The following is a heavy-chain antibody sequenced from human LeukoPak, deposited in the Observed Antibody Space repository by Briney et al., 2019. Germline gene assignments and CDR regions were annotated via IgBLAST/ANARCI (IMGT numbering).Heavy chain of an antibody. J-gene: IGHJ4*02. CDR3: ARGRRLLEWY. D-gene: IGHD3-3*01. V-gene: IGHV3-11*01. CDR1: GYTFSDYY. CDR2: ISTSGKTI. Sequence: PGGSLRLSCTASGYTFSDYYMSWIRQAPGKGLEWISYISTSGKTIYYADSVKGRFTISRDNAKKSLFLQMSGLTAEDTAIYYCARGRRLLEWYWGQGTLVTVSS.